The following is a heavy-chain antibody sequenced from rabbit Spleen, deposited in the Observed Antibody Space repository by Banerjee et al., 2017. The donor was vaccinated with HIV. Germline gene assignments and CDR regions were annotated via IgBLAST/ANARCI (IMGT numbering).Heavy chain of an antibody. V-gene: IGHV1S45*01. CDR1: GFSFSSNDY. CDR2: TAAGRSAFT. D-gene: IGHD8-1*01. Sequence: QEQLVESGGGLVQPEGSLTLTCTTSGFSFSSNDYICWVRQAPGKGLEWIACTAAGRSAFTYYASWAKGRFTCSKASSTTVTLQMTSLTAADTATYFCARDIGTSFSTYGMDLWGPGTLVTVS. J-gene: IGHJ6*01. CDR3: ARDIGTSFSTYGMDL.